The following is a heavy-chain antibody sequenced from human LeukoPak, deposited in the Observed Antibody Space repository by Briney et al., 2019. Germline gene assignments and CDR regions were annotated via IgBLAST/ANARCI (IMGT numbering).Heavy chain of an antibody. J-gene: IGHJ4*02. CDR3: QTQAVTSDY. CDR1: GFTFSSYA. V-gene: IGHV3-23*01. CDR2: ISGSGGSG. Sequence: GGSLRLSCAASGFTFSSYAMSWVRQAPGKGLEWVSTISGSGGSGYYADSGKGRFAISRDNSKSTLFLQMNSLRAEDTAVYYCQTQAVTSDYWGQGTLVTVSS. D-gene: IGHD4-17*01.